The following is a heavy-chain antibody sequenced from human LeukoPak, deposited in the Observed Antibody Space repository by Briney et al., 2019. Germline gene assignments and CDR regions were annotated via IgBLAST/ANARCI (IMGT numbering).Heavy chain of an antibody. J-gene: IGHJ6*03. D-gene: IGHD3-10*01. CDR3: ARDSDMVRGVLIHYYYYYMDV. CDR2: IIPMFGTA. CDR1: GGTFSRYP. V-gene: IGHV1-69*13. Sequence: SVKVSCKAPGGTFSRYPITWVRQAPGQGLEWMGGIIPMFGTASYAQKFQGRVTITADESTSTAYMELSSLRSDGTAVYYCARDSDMVRGVLIHYYYYYMDVWGKGTTVTISS.